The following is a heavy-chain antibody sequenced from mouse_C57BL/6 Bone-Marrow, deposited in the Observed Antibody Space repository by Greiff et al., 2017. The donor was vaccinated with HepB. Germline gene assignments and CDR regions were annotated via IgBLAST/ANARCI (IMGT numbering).Heavy chain of an antibody. V-gene: IGHV1-42*01. CDR2: INPSTGGT. CDR3: AREEAITTVVATDWYFDV. J-gene: IGHJ1*03. CDR1: GYSFTGYY. Sequence: VQLQQSGPELVKPGASVKISCKASGYSFTGYYMNWVKQSPEKSLEWIGEINPSTGGTTYNQKFKAKATLTVDKSSSTAYMQLKSLTSEDSAVYYFAREEAITTVVATDWYFDVWGTGTTVTVSS. D-gene: IGHD1-1*01.